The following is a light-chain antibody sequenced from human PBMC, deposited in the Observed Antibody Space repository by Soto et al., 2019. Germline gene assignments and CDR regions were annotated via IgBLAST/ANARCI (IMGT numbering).Light chain of an antibody. CDR3: QHRMNWPLT. CDR2: DAS. Sequence: IVFPQPPATLSLSPGASATLSCRASQTISSYLLWYQQKPGQAPRLLIYDASNRATGIPARFSGSGSETDFTLTISSLEPEDFAVYYCQHRMNWPLTFGQGTRLEIK. CDR1: QTISSY. V-gene: IGKV3-11*01. J-gene: IGKJ5*01.